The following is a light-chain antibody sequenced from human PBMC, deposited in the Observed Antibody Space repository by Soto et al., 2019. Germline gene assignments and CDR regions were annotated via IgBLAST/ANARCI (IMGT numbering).Light chain of an antibody. CDR3: QQYGSSPWT. CDR1: QSVSSSS. CDR2: GAS. Sequence: DSGVTHSPVTLSLSPGERATLSYRFSQSVSSSSLAWYQQTTGQAPRLLIYGASSRATGIPDRFSGSGDGKDFHLTISILETADLAVYDRQQYGSSPWTFGQGTRVEIK. V-gene: IGKV3-20*01. J-gene: IGKJ5*01.